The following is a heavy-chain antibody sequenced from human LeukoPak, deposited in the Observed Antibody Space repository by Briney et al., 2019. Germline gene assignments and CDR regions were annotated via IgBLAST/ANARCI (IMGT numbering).Heavy chain of an antibody. CDR2: IYYSGST. CDR3: ARDHYDSSGFDY. CDR1: GGSISSGGYY. D-gene: IGHD3-22*01. Sequence: PSETLSLTCTVSGGSISSGGYYWSWIRQHPGKGLEWIGYIYYSGSTYYNPSLKSRVTISVDTSKNQFSLKLSSVTAADTAVYYCARDHYDSSGFDYWAREPWSPSPQ. J-gene: IGHJ4*02. V-gene: IGHV4-31*03.